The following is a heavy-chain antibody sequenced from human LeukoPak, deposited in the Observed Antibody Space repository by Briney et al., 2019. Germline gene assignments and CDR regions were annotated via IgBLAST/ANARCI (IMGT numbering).Heavy chain of an antibody. CDR3: AKDMRGIAAAGSLDY. D-gene: IGHD6-13*01. V-gene: IGHV3-9*01. J-gene: IGHJ4*02. CDR2: ISWNSGSI. Sequence: GGSLRLSCAASGFTFDDYAMHWVRQAPGKGLEWVSGISWNSGSIGYADSVKGRFTISRDNAKNSLYLQMNSLRAEDTALYYCAKDMRGIAAAGSLDYWGQGTLVTASS. CDR1: GFTFDDYA.